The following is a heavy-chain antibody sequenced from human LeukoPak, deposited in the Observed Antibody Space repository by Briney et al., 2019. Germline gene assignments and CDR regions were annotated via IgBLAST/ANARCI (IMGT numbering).Heavy chain of an antibody. J-gene: IGHJ4*02. Sequence: SVKVSCKASGGTFSSYAIIWVRQAPGQGLEWMGRIIPILGIANYAQKFQGRVTITADKSTSTAYMELSSLRSEDTAVYYCARSSGYSQYYFDYWGQGTLVTVSS. D-gene: IGHD3-22*01. CDR3: ARSSGYSQYYFDY. CDR2: IIPILGIA. CDR1: GGTFSSYA. V-gene: IGHV1-69*04.